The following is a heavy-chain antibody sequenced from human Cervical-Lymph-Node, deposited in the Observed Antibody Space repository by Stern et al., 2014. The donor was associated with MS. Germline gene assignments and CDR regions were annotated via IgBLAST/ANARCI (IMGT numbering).Heavy chain of an antibody. J-gene: IGHJ3*02. CDR3: ARYDGGGAFDI. CDR2: IYPDDSQT. Sequence: EVQLVQSGAEVKKPGESLKISCQGSGYSFSTYWIGWVRQTPGKGLEWMGIIYPDDSQTTYSPSFRGQVNMSAGRSIRTAYLQWSRLKASDTGMYYCARYDGGGAFDIWGQGTMVIVST. D-gene: IGHD3-16*01. CDR1: GYSFSTYW. V-gene: IGHV5-51*03.